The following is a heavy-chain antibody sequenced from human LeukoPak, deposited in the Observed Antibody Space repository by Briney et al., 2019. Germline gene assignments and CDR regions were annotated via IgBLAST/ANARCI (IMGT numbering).Heavy chain of an antibody. D-gene: IGHD6-13*01. J-gene: IGHJ4*02. CDR1: GYTFTSYY. CDR2: INPSGGST. CDR3: ATLPLPEYGSSWYYFDY. Sequence: ASVKVSCKASGYTFTSYYMHWVRQAPGQGLEWMGIINPSGGSTSYAQKFQGRVTMTRDTSTSTVYMELSSLRSEDTAVYYCATLPLPEYGSSWYYFDYWGQGTLVTVSS. V-gene: IGHV1-46*01.